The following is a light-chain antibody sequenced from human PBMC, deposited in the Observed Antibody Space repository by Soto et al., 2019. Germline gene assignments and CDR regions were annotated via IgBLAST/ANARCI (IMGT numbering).Light chain of an antibody. CDR1: QSVSSY. CDR2: DAS. J-gene: IGKJ4*01. CDR3: QQRSNWPKLT. V-gene: IGKV3-11*01. Sequence: EIVLTQSPATLSLSPGERATLSCRASQSVSSYLAWYQQKPGQAPRLLLYDASNRATGIAARFSGSGSGTDFTLTISSLEPEDFAVYYCQQRSNWPKLTFGGGTKVEIK.